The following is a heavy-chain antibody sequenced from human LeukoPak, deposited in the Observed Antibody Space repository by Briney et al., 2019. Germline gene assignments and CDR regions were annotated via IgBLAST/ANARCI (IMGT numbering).Heavy chain of an antibody. V-gene: IGHV1-69*05. J-gene: IGHJ4*02. CDR1: GGTFSSYA. Sequence: SVKVSCKASGGTFSSYAISWVRQAPGQGLEWMGGIIPIFGTANYAQKFQGRVTITTDESTSTAYMELSSLRSEDMAVYYCARERVRGVMVWGQGTLVTVSS. D-gene: IGHD3-10*01. CDR2: IIPIFGTA. CDR3: ARERVRGVMV.